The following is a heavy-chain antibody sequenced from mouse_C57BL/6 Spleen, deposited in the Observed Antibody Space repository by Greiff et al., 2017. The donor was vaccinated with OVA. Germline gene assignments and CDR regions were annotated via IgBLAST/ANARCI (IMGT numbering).Heavy chain of an antibody. CDR1: GYTFTSYW. CDR2: IDPSDSYT. Sequence: VQLQQSGAELVKPGASVKLSCKASGYTFTSYWMQWVKQRPGQGLEWIGEIDPSDSYTNYNQKFKGKATLTVDTSSSTAYMQLSSLTSEDSAVYYCARYNSNYEAWFAYWGQGTLVTVSA. V-gene: IGHV1-50*01. D-gene: IGHD2-5*01. CDR3: ARYNSNYEAWFAY. J-gene: IGHJ3*01.